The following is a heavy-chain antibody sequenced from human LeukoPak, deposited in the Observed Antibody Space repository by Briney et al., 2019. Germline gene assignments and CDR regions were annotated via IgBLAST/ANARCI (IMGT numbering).Heavy chain of an antibody. CDR3: ARGGYSYGYVADNWFDP. D-gene: IGHD5-18*01. J-gene: IGHJ5*02. CDR1: GHTFTSYD. V-gene: IGHV1-8*01. CDR2: MNPNSGNT. Sequence: ASVKASCKASGHTFTSYDINWVRQATGQGLEWMGWMNPNSGNTGYAQKFQGRVTMTRNTSISTAYMELSSLRSEDTAVYYCARGGYSYGYVADNWFDPWGQGTLVTVSS.